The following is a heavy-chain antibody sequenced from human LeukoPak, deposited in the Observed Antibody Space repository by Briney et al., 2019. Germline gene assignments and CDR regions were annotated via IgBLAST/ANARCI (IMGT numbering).Heavy chain of an antibody. CDR2: INPKSGGT. Sequence: GASVKVSCKASGYTFTGDYMHWVRQAPGQGLQWMGWINPKSGGTKYAQKFQGRVTMTRDTSISTAYMELSRLRFDDTAVYYCARAREDYVGSATFHFYMDVWGKGTTVTVSS. J-gene: IGHJ6*03. V-gene: IGHV1-2*02. CDR3: ARAREDYVGSATFHFYMDV. CDR1: GYTFTGDY. D-gene: IGHD3-10*01.